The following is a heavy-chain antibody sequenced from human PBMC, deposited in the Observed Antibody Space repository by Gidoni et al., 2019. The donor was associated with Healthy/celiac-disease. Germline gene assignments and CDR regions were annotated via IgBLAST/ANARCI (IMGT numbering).Heavy chain of an antibody. CDR2: IYPGDSDT. V-gene: IGHV5-51*01. J-gene: IGHJ3*02. CDR1: GYSFTSYW. D-gene: IGHD2-15*01. CDR3: ARHGGSCSGGSCILYDAFDI. Sequence: EVQLVQSGAEVKKPGESLKISCKGSGYSFTSYWIGWVRPMPGKGLEWMGIIYPGDSDTSYSPSFQGQVTISADKSISTAYLQWSSLKASDTAMYYCARHGGSCSGGSCILYDAFDIWGQGTMVTVSS.